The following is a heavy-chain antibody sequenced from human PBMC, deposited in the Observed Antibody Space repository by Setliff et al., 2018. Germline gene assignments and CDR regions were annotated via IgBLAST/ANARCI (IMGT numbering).Heavy chain of an antibody. Sequence: GSLRLSCAASGFTFSSYSMNWVRQAPGKGLEWVSYISSSSSTIYYADSVKGRFTISRDNAKNSLYLQMNSLRAEDTAVYYCARAPGTFYYDSSQNFDYWGQGTLVTVPQ. J-gene: IGHJ4*02. D-gene: IGHD3-22*01. V-gene: IGHV3-48*01. CDR2: ISSSSSTI. CDR3: ARAPGTFYYDSSQNFDY. CDR1: GFTFSSYS.